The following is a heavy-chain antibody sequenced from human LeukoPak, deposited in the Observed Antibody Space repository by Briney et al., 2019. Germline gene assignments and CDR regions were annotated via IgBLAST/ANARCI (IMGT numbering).Heavy chain of an antibody. J-gene: IGHJ4*02. CDR3: AKDGVAPHDS. Sequence: GGSLRLSCAASGFTFSSYSMNWVRQAPGKGLEWVSSISSSSSYIYYADSVKGRFTISRDNAKNSLYLQMNSLRAEDTAVFYCAKDGVAPHDSWGQGTLVTVSS. CDR2: ISSSSSYI. D-gene: IGHD3-16*01. V-gene: IGHV3-21*01. CDR1: GFTFSSYS.